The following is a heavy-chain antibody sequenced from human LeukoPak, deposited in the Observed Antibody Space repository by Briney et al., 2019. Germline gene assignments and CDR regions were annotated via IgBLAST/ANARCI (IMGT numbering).Heavy chain of an antibody. J-gene: IGHJ4*02. CDR3: ARGSLFGYDSSGYRFY. V-gene: IGHV3-53*01. CDR1: GFTVSSNY. CDR2: IYSGGST. Sequence: GGSLRLSCAASGFTVSSNYMSWVRQAPGKGLEWVSVIYSGGSTYYADSVKGRFTISRDNSKNTLYIQMNSLRAEDTAVYYCARGSLFGYDSSGYRFYWGQGTLVTVSS. D-gene: IGHD3-22*01.